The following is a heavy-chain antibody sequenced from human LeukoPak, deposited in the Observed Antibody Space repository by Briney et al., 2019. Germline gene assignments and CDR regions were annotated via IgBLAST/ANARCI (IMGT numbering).Heavy chain of an antibody. Sequence: GSLRLSCAASGFTFSDYYMSWIRQAPGKGLEWVSYISSSGSTVYYADSVKGRFTISRDNAKNSLYLQMNSLRAEDTAVYYCARGQFLEWFFDYWGQGTLVTVSS. CDR2: ISSSGSTV. CDR1: GFTFSDYY. CDR3: ARGQFLEWFFDY. D-gene: IGHD3-3*01. J-gene: IGHJ4*02. V-gene: IGHV3-11*04.